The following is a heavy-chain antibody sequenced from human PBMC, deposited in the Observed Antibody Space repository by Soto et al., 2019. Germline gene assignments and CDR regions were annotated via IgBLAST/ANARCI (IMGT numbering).Heavy chain of an antibody. J-gene: IGHJ6*02. CDR1: GGSISSYY. D-gene: IGHD6-6*01. Sequence: SETLSLTCTVSGGSISSYYWSWIRQPPGKGLEWIGYIYYSGSTNYNPSLKSRVTISVDTSKNQFSLKLSSVTAADTAVYYCARRYSSSSASYYYYYGMDVWGQGTTVTVSS. CDR3: ARRYSSSSASYYYYYGMDV. CDR2: IYYSGST. V-gene: IGHV4-59*01.